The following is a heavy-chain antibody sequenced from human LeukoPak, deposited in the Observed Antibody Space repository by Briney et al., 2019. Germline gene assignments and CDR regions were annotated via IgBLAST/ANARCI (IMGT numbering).Heavy chain of an antibody. CDR1: GFTFRSYW. CDR2: IKIDGSST. Sequence: GGSLRLSCAASGFTFRSYWMHWVRQAPGKGLVWVSHIKIDGSSTRYADSVKGRFTISRGNAKNTLYLQMNSLRAEDTAVYYCARDQAYGMDVWGQGTTVTVSS. J-gene: IGHJ6*02. V-gene: IGHV3-74*01. CDR3: ARDQAYGMDV.